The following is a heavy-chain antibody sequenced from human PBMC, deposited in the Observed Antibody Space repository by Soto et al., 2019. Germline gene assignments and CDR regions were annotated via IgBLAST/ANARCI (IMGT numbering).Heavy chain of an antibody. CDR1: GGTFSSYA. J-gene: IGHJ4*02. D-gene: IGHD1-7*01. CDR3: ARVRIGTTSYYFDY. Sequence: QVQLVQSGAEVKKPGSSVKVSCKASGGTFSSYAISWVRQAPGQGLEWMGGIIPIFGTANYAQKFQGRVMITADESTSTAYMELRSLRSEDTAVYYCARVRIGTTSYYFDYWGQGTLVTVSS. V-gene: IGHV1-69*12. CDR2: IIPIFGTA.